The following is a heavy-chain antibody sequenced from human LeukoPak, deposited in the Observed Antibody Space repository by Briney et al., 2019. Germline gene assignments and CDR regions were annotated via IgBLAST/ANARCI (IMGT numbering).Heavy chain of an antibody. CDR1: GFTFSIYA. Sequence: GGSLRLSCAASGFTFSIYAMHWVRQAPGKGLEYVSAITSNGGSAYYANSVKGRFTISRDNSKNTLYLQMGGLRAEDMAVYYCAREYCDSTTCYKTIDYWGQGTLVTVSS. CDR2: ITSNGGSA. D-gene: IGHD2-2*02. V-gene: IGHV3-64*01. J-gene: IGHJ4*02. CDR3: AREYCDSTTCYKTIDY.